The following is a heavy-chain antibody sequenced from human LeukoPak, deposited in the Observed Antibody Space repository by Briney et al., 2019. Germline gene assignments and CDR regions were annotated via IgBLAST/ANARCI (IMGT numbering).Heavy chain of an antibody. Sequence: PGGSLRLSCAASGFTFSDHYMTWIRQAPGKGLEWVSYISSSGSYINYADSVKGRFIISRDNAKNSLYLQMNSLTADDTAVYYCAKRHSSGCFDFWGQGTLVTVSS. V-gene: IGHV3-11*06. D-gene: IGHD6-19*01. CDR1: GFTFSDHY. CDR2: ISSSGSYI. J-gene: IGHJ4*02. CDR3: AKRHSSGCFDF.